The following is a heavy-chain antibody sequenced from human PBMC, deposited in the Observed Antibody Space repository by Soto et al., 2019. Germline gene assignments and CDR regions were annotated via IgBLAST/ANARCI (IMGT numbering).Heavy chain of an antibody. CDR3: AKADAARLDQFSY. CDR2: VYYSGST. Sequence: TGTAALTSAVNRDCGNSDSCRWMRQPPGKGLECMGYVYYSGSTNYNPSLKSRVTISVDTSKNQISLRLKSVTAADTAVYYCAKADAARLDQFSYWRQG. D-gene: IGHD6-6*01. J-gene: IGHJ4*01. CDR1: RDCGNSDS. V-gene: IGHV4-59*02.